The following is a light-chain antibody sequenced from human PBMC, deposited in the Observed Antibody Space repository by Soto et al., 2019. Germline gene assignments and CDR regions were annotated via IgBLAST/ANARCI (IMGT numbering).Light chain of an antibody. CDR3: QQYGSSPQT. Sequence: EIVLTQSPATLSLSPGERATLSCGASQSVSSSYVAWYQQKPGLAPRLLIYDASTRATGIPDRFSGRGSGTGFTLAISRLEPEDFAVYYCQQYGSSPQTFGQGTKVELK. V-gene: IGKV3D-20*01. J-gene: IGKJ1*01. CDR1: QSVSSSY. CDR2: DAS.